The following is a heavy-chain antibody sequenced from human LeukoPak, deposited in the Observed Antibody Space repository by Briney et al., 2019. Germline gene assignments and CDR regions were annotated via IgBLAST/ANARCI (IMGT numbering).Heavy chain of an antibody. V-gene: IGHV3-9*01. CDR1: GFTFDDYA. CDR2: ISWNSGSI. CDR3: AKSTGGYGDLYYFDY. Sequence: SLRLSCAASGFTFDDYAMHWVRQAPGKGLEWVSGISWNSGSIGYADSVKGRFTISRDNAKNSLYLQMNSLRAEDTALYYCAKSTGGYGDLYYFDYWGQGTLVTVSS. D-gene: IGHD4-17*01. J-gene: IGHJ4*02.